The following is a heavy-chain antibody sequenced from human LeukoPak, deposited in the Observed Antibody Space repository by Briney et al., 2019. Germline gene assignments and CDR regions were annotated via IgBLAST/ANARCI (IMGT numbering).Heavy chain of an antibody. CDR2: INHSGST. CDR3: ARGVGTTNFDY. D-gene: IGHD1-26*01. Sequence: PSETLSLTCAVCGESFSGYYWSWLLQPPGKGLEGIGEINHSGSTNYNPSLTRRVTISVDTSKNQFSLKLSSVIAADTAVYYCARGVGTTNFDYWGPGTLVTVSS. J-gene: IGHJ4*02. CDR1: GESFSGYY. V-gene: IGHV4-34*01.